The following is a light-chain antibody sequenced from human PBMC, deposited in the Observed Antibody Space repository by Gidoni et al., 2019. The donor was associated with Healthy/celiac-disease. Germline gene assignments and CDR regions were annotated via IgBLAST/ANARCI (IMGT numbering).Light chain of an antibody. CDR1: QSVSSY. V-gene: IGKV3-11*01. J-gene: IGKJ1*01. CDR3: QQRSNWRGT. CDR2: GAS. Sequence: EIVLTQSPATLSLSPGDRATLSCRASQSVSSYLAWYQQKPGQAPRLLIYGASNRATGIPARFSGSGSGTDFTLTISSLEPEDFAVYYCQQRSNWRGTFGQGTKVEIK.